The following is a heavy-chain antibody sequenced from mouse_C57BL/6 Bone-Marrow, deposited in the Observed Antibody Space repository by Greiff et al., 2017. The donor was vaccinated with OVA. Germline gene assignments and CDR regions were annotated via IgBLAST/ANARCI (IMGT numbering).Heavy chain of an antibody. CDR1: GFTFSSYA. CDR3: TRLLDAMDY. D-gene: IGHD2-1*01. V-gene: IGHV5-9-1*02. CDR2: VSSGGDYI. Sequence: EVKLMESGEGLVKPGGSLKLSCAASGFTFSSYAMSWVRQTPEKRLEWVAYVSSGGDYIYYADTVKGRFTISRDNARNTLYLQMSSLKSEDTAMYYCTRLLDAMDYWGQGTSVTVSS. J-gene: IGHJ4*01.